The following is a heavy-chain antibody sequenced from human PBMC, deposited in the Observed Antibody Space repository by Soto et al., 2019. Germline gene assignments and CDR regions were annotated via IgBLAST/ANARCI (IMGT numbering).Heavy chain of an antibody. D-gene: IGHD3-10*01. CDR2: MNPNSGNT. CDR1: GYTFTNYD. Sequence: QVQLVQSGAEVKKPGASVKVSCKASGYTFTNYDINWLRQATGQGLEWMGWMNPNSGNTGYAQKFQGRVTRTTNTSITTACMGLRTLTSEDTAGYYRERVNRYSTMGRRMAVWGQGTTITVT. J-gene: IGHJ6*02. V-gene: IGHV1-8*01. CDR3: ERVNRYSTMGRRMAV.